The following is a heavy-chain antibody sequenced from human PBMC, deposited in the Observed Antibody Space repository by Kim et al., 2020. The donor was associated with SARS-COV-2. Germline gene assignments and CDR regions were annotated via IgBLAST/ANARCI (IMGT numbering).Heavy chain of an antibody. Sequence: SQTLSLTCAISGSSVSSNSASWNWIRQSPSRGLEWLGRTYYRSKWYNEYAVSVKSRVTINPDTPKNQFSLQLNSVTPEDTAVYFCARGIVLGPGAPSYGMDVWGQGTTVTVSS. V-gene: IGHV6-1*01. CDR2: TYYRSKWYN. J-gene: IGHJ6*02. CDR3: ARGIVLGPGAPSYGMDV. D-gene: IGHD2-2*01. CDR1: GSSVSSNSAS.